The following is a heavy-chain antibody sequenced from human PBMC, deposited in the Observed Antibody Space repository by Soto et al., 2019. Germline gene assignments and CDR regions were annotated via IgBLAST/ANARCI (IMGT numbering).Heavy chain of an antibody. J-gene: IGHJ6*02. V-gene: IGHV1-2*04. CDR2: ISANSGGT. Sequence: ASVKVSCKASGYTFTSYGISWVRQAPGQGLEWMGWISANSGGTNYAQKFQGWVTMTRDTSISTAYMELSRLRSDDTAVYYCAKAFLEGYYGMDVWGQGTTVTVSS. CDR3: AKAFLEGYYGMDV. CDR1: GYTFTSYG.